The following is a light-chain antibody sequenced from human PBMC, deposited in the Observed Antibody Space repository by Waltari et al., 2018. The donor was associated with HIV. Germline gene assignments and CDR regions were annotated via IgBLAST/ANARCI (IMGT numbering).Light chain of an antibody. J-gene: IGLJ3*02. V-gene: IGLV1-47*01. CDR1: NSNIGINY. CDR3: AAWDDSLSGRV. Sequence: QSVLTQPPSASGTPGQRVTIYCSGSNSNIGINYVYWYQQLPGTAPKLLIYWDNQRPSGVPGRFSGSKSGTSASLAISGLGSEDEADYYCAAWDDSLSGRVFGGGTNLTVL. CDR2: WDN.